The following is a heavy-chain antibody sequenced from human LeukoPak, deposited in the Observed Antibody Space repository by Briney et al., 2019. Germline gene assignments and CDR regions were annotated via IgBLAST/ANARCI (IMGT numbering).Heavy chain of an antibody. D-gene: IGHD1-26*01. CDR1: GFTFSSHA. CDR2: ISGSGGST. CDR3: AKDRSGSYSQGLDY. Sequence: SGGSLRLSCAASGFTFSSHAMSWVRQAPGKGLEWVSVISGSGGSTYYADSVKGRFTISRDNSKNTLYLQMNSLRAEDTAVYYCAKDRSGSYSQGLDYWGQGTLVTVSS. V-gene: IGHV3-23*01. J-gene: IGHJ4*02.